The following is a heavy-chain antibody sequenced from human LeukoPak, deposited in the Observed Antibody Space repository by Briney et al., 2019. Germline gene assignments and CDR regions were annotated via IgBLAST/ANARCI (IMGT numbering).Heavy chain of an antibody. Sequence: ASVKVSCKASGYTFTGYYMHWVRQAPGQGLEWMGWINPNSGGTNYAQKFQDRVTITRDTSAGTAYVELSRLSSEDTAIYYCARDHRANGNFVSATTFDFWGQGTLVTVSS. CDR3: ARDHRANGNFVSATTFDF. D-gene: IGHD2/OR15-2a*01. CDR1: GYTFTGYY. V-gene: IGHV1-2*02. J-gene: IGHJ4*02. CDR2: INPNSGGT.